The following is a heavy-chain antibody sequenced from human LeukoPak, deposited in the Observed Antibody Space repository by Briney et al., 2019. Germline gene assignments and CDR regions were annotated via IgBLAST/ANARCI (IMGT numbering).Heavy chain of an antibody. CDR2: IYPGDSDT. CDR3: ATHGTIQLWNWFDP. CDR1: GYNFTNYW. D-gene: IGHD5-18*01. Sequence: GESLKISWKGSGYNFTNYWIGWVRQMPGKGLEWMGIIYPGDSDTRYSPSFQGQVTISADKSISTAYLQWSSLQASDSAMYSCATHGTIQLWNWFDPWGQGTLVTVSS. J-gene: IGHJ5*02. V-gene: IGHV5-51*01.